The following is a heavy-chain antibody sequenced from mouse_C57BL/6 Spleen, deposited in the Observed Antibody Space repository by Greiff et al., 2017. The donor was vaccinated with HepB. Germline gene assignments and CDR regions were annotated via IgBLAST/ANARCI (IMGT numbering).Heavy chain of an antibody. J-gene: IGHJ2*01. Sequence: VKLQESGAELARPGASVKLSCKASGYTFTSYGISWVKQRTGQGLEWIGEIYPRSGNTYYNEKFKGKATLTADKSSSTAYMELRSLTSEDSAVYFCARRGYDYDENYFDYWGQGTTLTVSS. D-gene: IGHD2-4*01. CDR1: GYTFTSYG. CDR2: IYPRSGNT. CDR3: ARRGYDYDENYFDY. V-gene: IGHV1-81*01.